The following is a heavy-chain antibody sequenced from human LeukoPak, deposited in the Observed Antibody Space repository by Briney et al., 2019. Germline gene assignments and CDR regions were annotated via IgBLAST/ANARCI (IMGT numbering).Heavy chain of an antibody. V-gene: IGHV4-4*07. CDR3: ARSPNSSGYYYRAFDI. CDR1: GGSISSYY. J-gene: IGHJ3*02. CDR2: IYTSGST. Sequence: PSETLSLTXTVSGGSISSYYWSWIRQPAGRGLEWIGRIYTSGSTNYNPSLKSRVTMSIDTSKNQFSLKLSSVTAADTAVYYCARSPNSSGYYYRAFDIWGQGTMVTVSS. D-gene: IGHD3-22*01.